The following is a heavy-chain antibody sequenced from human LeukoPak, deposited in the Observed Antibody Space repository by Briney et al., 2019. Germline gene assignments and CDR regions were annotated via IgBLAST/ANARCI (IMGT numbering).Heavy chain of an antibody. CDR3: ARVRSSSWYYFEY. D-gene: IGHD6-13*01. CDR1: GFTFSDYY. J-gene: IGHJ4*02. V-gene: IGHV3-11*05. Sequence: GGSLRLSCAASGFTFSDYYMSWIRQAPGKGLEWVSYIRSSSSYTNYADSVKGRFTISRDNAKNSLYLQMNCLRVEDTAVYYCARVRSSSWYYFEYWGQGTLVTVSS. CDR2: IRSSSSYT.